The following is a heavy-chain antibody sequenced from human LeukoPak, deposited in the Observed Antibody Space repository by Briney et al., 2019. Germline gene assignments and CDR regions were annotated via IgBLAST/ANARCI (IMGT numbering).Heavy chain of an antibody. CDR1: GYTFTGYY. V-gene: IGHV1-2*02. Sequence: GASVKVSCKASGYTFTGYYMHWVRQAPGQGLEWMGWINPNSGGTNYAQKFQGRVTMTRDTSISTAYMELSRLRSDDTAVYYCARDTYDSSGYRSPFDYWGQGTLVTVSS. J-gene: IGHJ4*02. CDR2: INPNSGGT. CDR3: ARDTYDSSGYRSPFDY. D-gene: IGHD3-22*01.